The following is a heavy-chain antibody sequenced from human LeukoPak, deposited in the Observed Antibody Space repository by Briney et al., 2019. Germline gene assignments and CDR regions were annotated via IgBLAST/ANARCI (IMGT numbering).Heavy chain of an antibody. CDR1: GFTFSSYW. CDR2: IKQDGSEK. J-gene: IGHJ4*02. V-gene: IGHV3-7*01. CDR3: ARTCSSGGLYYFDY. Sequence: GGSLILSCAASGFTFSSYWMSWVRQAPGKGLEWVANIKQDGSEKYYVDSVKGRFTISRDNAKNSLYLQMNSLRAEDTAVYYCARTCSSGGLYYFDYWGQGTLVTVSS. D-gene: IGHD6-6*01.